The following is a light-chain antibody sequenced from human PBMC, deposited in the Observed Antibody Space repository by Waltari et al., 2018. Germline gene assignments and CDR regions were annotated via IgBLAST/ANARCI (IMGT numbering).Light chain of an antibody. Sequence: QSVLTQPPSVSGTPGQRVTISCSGSFSNIGSNSVNWYQQLPGTSPRLLIYNTNQGPAGVPHLFSASRSGTSASLASTGRQSEDEAYYYCAAWDDSLGAVFGGGTKLTVL. CDR1: FSNIGSNS. V-gene: IGLV1-44*01. CDR3: AAWDDSLGAV. CDR2: NTN. J-gene: IGLJ3*02.